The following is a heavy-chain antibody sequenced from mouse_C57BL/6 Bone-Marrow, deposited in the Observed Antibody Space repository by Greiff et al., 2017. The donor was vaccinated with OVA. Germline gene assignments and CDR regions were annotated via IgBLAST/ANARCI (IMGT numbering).Heavy chain of an antibody. CDR1: GYTFTEYT. D-gene: IGHD2-5*01. CDR3: ARQDPYPYRNFYFDY. J-gene: IGHJ2*01. Sequence: VQLQQSGAELVKPGASVKLSCKASGYTFTEYTIHWVKQRSGQGLEWIGWFYPGSGSIKYNEKFKDKATLTADKSSSTVYMELSRLTSEDSPVYFCARQDPYPYRNFYFDYWGQGTTLTVSS. CDR2: FYPGSGSI. V-gene: IGHV1-62-2*01.